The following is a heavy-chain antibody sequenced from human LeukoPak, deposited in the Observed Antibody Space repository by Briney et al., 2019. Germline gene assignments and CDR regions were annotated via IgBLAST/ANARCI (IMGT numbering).Heavy chain of an antibody. V-gene: IGHV3-23*01. CDR1: GLTFSSFA. D-gene: IGHD3-22*01. CDR2: ISGSGGST. Sequence: GGSLRLSCATSGLTFSSFAMSWVRQAPGKGLEWVSAISGSGGSTYYADSVKGRFTISRDNSKNTLYLQMNSLRAEDTAVYYCAKRYDSSGFDYWGQGTLVTVSS. J-gene: IGHJ4*02. CDR3: AKRYDSSGFDY.